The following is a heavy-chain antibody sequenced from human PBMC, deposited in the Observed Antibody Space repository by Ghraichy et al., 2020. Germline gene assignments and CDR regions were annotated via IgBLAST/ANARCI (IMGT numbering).Heavy chain of an antibody. J-gene: IGHJ6*02. CDR2: ITSTGRRI. CDR1: GFTFGSYG. Sequence: GGSLRLSCVGSGFTFGSYGMNWVRQSPGKGLEWVSYITSTGRRIFYADSVKGRITISRDNAKNSVSLQMNSLRDEDTAVYYCARASTVVRFFYYAAMDVWGQGTTVTVSS. V-gene: IGHV3-48*02. CDR3: ARASTVVRFFYYAAMDV. D-gene: IGHD4-23*01.